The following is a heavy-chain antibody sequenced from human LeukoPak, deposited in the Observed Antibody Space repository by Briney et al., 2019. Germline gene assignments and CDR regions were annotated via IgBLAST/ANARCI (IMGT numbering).Heavy chain of an antibody. CDR3: AKECDYSPGHKFDL. CDR1: AFTFNNYL. V-gene: IGHV3-23*02. J-gene: IGHJ4*02. Sequence: QPGGSLSLSCAASAFTFNNYLMSWVRQAAGKGLEWDSFLFTGGARTLYGDSVKGRCTISGDTSRTTLYLQMSGLRAEDTAVYYCAKECDYSPGHKFDLWGQGTLVTVSS. CDR2: LFTGGART. D-gene: IGHD3-10*01.